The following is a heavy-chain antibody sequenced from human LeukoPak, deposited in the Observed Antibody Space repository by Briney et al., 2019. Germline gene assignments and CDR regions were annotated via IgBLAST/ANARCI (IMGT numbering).Heavy chain of an antibody. Sequence: GGSLRLSCAASGFTFKRYAMHWVRQAPGKGLEWVTIMSYDGNFTYYSDSVKGRFTISGDNSNDTLYLQMNSLRADDTAIYYCARGRSVYGSGSYSDYWGQGTLVTVSS. CDR1: GFTFKRYA. D-gene: IGHD3-10*01. J-gene: IGHJ4*02. CDR2: MSYDGNFT. V-gene: IGHV3-30*04. CDR3: ARGRSVYGSGSYSDY.